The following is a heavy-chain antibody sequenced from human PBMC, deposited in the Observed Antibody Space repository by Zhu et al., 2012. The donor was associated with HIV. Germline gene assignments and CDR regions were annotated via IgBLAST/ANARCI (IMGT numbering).Heavy chain of an antibody. J-gene: IGHJ2*01. CDR3: AKWNVLRYFDDYWYFDL. V-gene: IGHV3-30*18. CDR2: IWYDGSNK. Sequence: QVQLVESGGGVVQPGRSLRLSCAASGFTFSSYGMHWVRQAPGKGLEWVAVIWYDGSNKYYADSVKGRFTISRDNSKNTLYLQMNSLRAEDTAVYYCAKWNVLRYFDDYWYFDLWGRGHPGHCLL. D-gene: IGHD3-9*01. CDR1: GFTFSSYG.